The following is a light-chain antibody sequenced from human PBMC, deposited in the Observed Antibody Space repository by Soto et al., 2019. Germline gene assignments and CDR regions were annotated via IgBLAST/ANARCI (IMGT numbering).Light chain of an antibody. CDR2: GAS. CDR3: KQYNNWPPIT. J-gene: IGKJ5*01. CDR1: QSVSGN. V-gene: IGKV3-15*01. Sequence: EIVMTQSPATLSVSPGERATLSCRASQSVSGNLAWYQQKPGQAPRLLIYGASTRATGIPARFSGSVSGTEFTLTISSLQSEDFAVYYCKQYNNWPPITFGQGTRLEIK.